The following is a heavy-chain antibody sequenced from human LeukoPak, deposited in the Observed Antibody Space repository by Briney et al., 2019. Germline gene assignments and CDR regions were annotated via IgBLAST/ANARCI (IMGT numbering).Heavy chain of an antibody. J-gene: IGHJ5*02. CDR1: GGSISSGGYY. V-gene: IGHV4-31*03. CDR3: ARGVGFFTMVRGVIMSDNWFDP. D-gene: IGHD3-10*01. CDR2: IYYSGST. Sequence: SQTLSLTCTVSGGSISSGGYYWSWIRQRPGKGLEWIGYIYYSGSTYYNPSLKSRVTISVDTSKNQFSLKLSSVTAADTAVYYCARGVGFFTMVRGVIMSDNWFDPWGQGTLVTVSS.